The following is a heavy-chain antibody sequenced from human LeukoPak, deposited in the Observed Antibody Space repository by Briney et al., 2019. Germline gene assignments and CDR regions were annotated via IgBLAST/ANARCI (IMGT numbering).Heavy chain of an antibody. V-gene: IGHV4-59*08. Sequence: SETLSLTCTVSGGPISSYYWSWIRQPPGKGLEWIGYIYYSGSTNYNPSLKSRVTISVDTSKNQFSLKLSSVTAADTAVYYCARRGSNWGYYFDYWGQGTLVTVSS. CDR1: GGPISSYY. CDR2: IYYSGST. J-gene: IGHJ4*02. CDR3: ARRGSNWGYYFDY. D-gene: IGHD7-27*01.